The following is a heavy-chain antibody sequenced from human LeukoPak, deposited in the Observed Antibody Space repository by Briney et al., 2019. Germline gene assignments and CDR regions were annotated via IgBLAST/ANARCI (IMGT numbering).Heavy chain of an antibody. CDR3: ARVSEYDFWSGYTYYFDY. CDR2: ISSSGSTI. V-gene: IGHV3-11*01. D-gene: IGHD3-3*01. CDR1: GFTFGDYY. J-gene: IGHJ4*02. Sequence: GGSLRLSCAASGFTFGDYYMSWIRQAPGKGLEWVSYISSSGSTIYYADSVKGRLTISRDNAKNSLYLQMNSLRAEDTAVYYCARVSEYDFWSGYTYYFDYWGQGTLVTVSS.